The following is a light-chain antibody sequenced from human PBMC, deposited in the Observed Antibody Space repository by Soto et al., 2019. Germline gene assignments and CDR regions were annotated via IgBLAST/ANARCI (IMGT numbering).Light chain of an antibody. J-gene: IGLJ1*01. CDR3: CSYAGTYTYV. CDR2: DVI. CDR1: SSDVGAYNY. Sequence: QSALTRPRSVSGSPGQSVTISCTGTSSDVGAYNYVSWYQQEPGKAPKLMIYDVIKRPSGVPDRFSGSKSDNAASLTISGLQAEDEADYNCCSYAGTYTYVFGTGTQLTVL. V-gene: IGLV2-11*01.